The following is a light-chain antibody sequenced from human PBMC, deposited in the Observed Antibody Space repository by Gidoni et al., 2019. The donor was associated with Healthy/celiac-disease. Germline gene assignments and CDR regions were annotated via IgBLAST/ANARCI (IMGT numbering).Light chain of an antibody. J-gene: IGLJ3*02. V-gene: IGLV2-14*01. Sequence: QSALTQPASVSWSPGQSIPISCTRTSSDVGGYNYVSWYQQHPGKAPKLMIYEVSNRPSGVSNRFSGSKSGNTASLTISGLQAEDEADYYCSSYTSGSTLVFGGGTKLTVL. CDR3: SSYTSGSTLV. CDR2: EVS. CDR1: SSDVGGYNY.